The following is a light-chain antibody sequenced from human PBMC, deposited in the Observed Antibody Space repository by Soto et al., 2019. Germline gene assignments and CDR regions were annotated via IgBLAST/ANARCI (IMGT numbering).Light chain of an antibody. J-gene: IGKJ5*01. CDR3: QQTYSFPIT. CDR2: AAS. CDR1: QTISNY. V-gene: IGKV1-39*01. Sequence: IHVTMSPSSLSASVGARVTITCRASQTISNYLNWYQQKPGKAPYLLIYAASSLQSGVPSRFSGSSSGTDFTLTITSLQPEDFATYYCQQTYSFPITFGQGTRLEIK.